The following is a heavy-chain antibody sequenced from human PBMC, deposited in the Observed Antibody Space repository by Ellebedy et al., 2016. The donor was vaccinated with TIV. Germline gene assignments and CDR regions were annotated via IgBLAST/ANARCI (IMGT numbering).Heavy chain of an antibody. V-gene: IGHV1-18*04. CDR1: GYTFTGYY. CDR2: IIPIFGTA. J-gene: IGHJ3*02. CDR3: ARDSPYSSGWYGVDAFDI. D-gene: IGHD6-19*01. Sequence: ASVKVSCXASGYTFTGYYMHWVRQAPGQGLEWMGGIIPIFGTANYAQKLQGRVTMTTDTSTSTAYMELRSLRSDDTAVYYCARDSPYSSGWYGVDAFDIWGQGTMVTVSS.